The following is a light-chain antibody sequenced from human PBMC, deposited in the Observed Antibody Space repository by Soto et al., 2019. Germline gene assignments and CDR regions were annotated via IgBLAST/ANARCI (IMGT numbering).Light chain of an antibody. CDR2: GAS. J-gene: IGKJ1*01. V-gene: IGKV3-15*01. CDR3: QQYVNWPKT. Sequence: EIEMTQSPATLSLAPGERVTLSCRASESVSTNLAWYQQKAGQAPRLLIYGASTRATGIPARFSGSGSGTEFTLTISGLQSEDYGVYFCQQYVNWPKTFGHGTKVDIK. CDR1: ESVSTN.